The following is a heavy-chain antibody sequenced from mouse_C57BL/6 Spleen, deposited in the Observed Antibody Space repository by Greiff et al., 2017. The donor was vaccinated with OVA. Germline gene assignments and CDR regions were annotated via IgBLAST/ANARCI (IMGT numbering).Heavy chain of an antibody. J-gene: IGHJ4*01. Sequence: EVQLVESGGGLVKPGGSLKLSCAASGFTFSDYGMHWVRQAPEKGLEWVAYISSGSSTIYYADTVKGRFTISRDNAKNTLFLQMTSLRSEDTAMYYCARDGNYVIYYAMDYWGQGTSVTVSS. D-gene: IGHD2-1*01. CDR3: ARDGNYVIYYAMDY. CDR2: ISSGSSTI. V-gene: IGHV5-17*01. CDR1: GFTFSDYG.